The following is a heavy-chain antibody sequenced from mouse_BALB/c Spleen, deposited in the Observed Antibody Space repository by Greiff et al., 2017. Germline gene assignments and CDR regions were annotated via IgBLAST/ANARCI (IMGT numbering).Heavy chain of an antibody. D-gene: IGHD1-1*01. Sequence: EVMLVESGGGLVKPGGSLKLSCAASGFAFSSYDMSWVRQTPEKRLEWVAYISSGGGSTYYPDTVKGRFTISRDNAKNTLYLQMSSLKSEDTAMYYCARQEGPGSSYDYWGQGTTLTVSS. V-gene: IGHV5-12-1*01. J-gene: IGHJ2*01. CDR1: GFAFSSYD. CDR2: ISSGGGST. CDR3: ARQEGPGSSYDY.